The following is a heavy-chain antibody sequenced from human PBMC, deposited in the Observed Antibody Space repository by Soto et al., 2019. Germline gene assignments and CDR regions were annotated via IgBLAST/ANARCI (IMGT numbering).Heavy chain of an antibody. D-gene: IGHD2-21*01. V-gene: IGHV3-30*18. CDR1: GFTFSSYG. J-gene: IGHJ4*02. Sequence: PGGSLRLSCAASGFTFSSYGMHWVRQAPGKGLEWVAVISYDGSNKYYADSVKGRFTISRDNSKNTLYLQMNSLRAEATAVYYCAKGPPGDQAIYWGQGTLVTVSS. CDR2: ISYDGSNK. CDR3: AKGPPGDQAIY.